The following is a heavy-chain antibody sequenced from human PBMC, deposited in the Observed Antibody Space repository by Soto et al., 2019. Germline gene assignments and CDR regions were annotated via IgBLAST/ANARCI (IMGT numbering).Heavy chain of an antibody. D-gene: IGHD1-26*01. CDR3: ARDMHAGFTHYFDP. CDR2: IYYSGST. CDR1: GGSISSGGYY. J-gene: IGHJ5*02. V-gene: IGHV4-61*08. Sequence: PSETLSVTCTVSGGSISSGGYYWSWIRQHPGKGLEWIGYIYYSGSTNYNPSLKSRVTISLDTSKNQLSIQLTSMTAADTAVYYCARDMHAGFTHYFDPCGQGTLVTVSS.